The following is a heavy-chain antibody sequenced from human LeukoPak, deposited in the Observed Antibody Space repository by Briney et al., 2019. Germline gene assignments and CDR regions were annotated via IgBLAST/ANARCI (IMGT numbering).Heavy chain of an antibody. CDR1: GFTFSSYG. V-gene: IGHV3-23*01. J-gene: IGHJ4*02. Sequence: GGSLRLSCAASGFTFSSYGMHWVRQPPGKGLEWVSSISGSGVTTYYADSVKGRFTISRDNSKNMMNLQMNSLRAEDTAVYYCARDYGDYTKGWNLRDFWGQGTLVTVSS. CDR3: ARDYGDYTKGWNLRDF. D-gene: IGHD4-17*01. CDR2: ISGSGVTT.